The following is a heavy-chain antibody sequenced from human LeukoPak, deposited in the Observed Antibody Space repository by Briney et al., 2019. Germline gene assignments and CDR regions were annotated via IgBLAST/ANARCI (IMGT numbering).Heavy chain of an antibody. CDR2: ITTTSSTM. CDR1: GFTFTTYS. D-gene: IGHD6-6*01. V-gene: IGHV3-48*01. CDR3: TRDYXSSSGRAFDI. J-gene: IGHJ3*02. Sequence: GGSLRLSCAASGFTFTTYSMNWVRQAPGKGLEWVSYITTTSSTMYYADSVKGRFTISRDNAKNSLYLQMNCLRAEDTAVYYCTRDYXSSSGRAFDIWGQGTMVTVSS.